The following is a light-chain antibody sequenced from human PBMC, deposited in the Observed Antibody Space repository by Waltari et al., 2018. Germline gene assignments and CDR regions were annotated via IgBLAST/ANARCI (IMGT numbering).Light chain of an antibody. CDR3: CSYAGYYTV. CDR1: SSDVGGSNF. V-gene: IGLV2-11*01. Sequence: QSALTQPRSVSVSPGQSVTISCTGTSSDVGGSNFVSCYQQYPGKAPKLMIYDVNTRPSGVPDRSSGSKSGNTASLIISGLQTEDEADYYCCSYAGYYTVFGGGTKLTVL. J-gene: IGLJ3*02. CDR2: DVN.